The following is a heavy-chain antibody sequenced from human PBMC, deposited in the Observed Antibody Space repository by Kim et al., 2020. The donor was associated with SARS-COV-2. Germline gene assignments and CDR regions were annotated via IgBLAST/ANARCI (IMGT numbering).Heavy chain of an antibody. D-gene: IGHD1-26*01. V-gene: IGHV3-11*04. CDR3: VRRGGSSSRGWPY. J-gene: IGHJ4*02. Sequence: YADSVKGRFTISRDTAKRSLYLQMNSRGGEDTAVYYCVRRGGSSSRGWPYWGQGTLVTVSA.